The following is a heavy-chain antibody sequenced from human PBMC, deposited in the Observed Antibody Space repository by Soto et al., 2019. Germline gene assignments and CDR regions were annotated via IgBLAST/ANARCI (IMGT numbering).Heavy chain of an antibody. CDR2: IYPSGST. Sequence: PTETLSLTCTVSGGSISSYYWSWIRLPAGKGLEWIGRIYPSGSTNYNPSLKSRVTMSVDTSKNQFSLKLSSVTAADTAVYYCARDWTITGTTNWVDPWGQGTLVSVS. CDR3: ARDWTITGTTNWVDP. V-gene: IGHV4-4*07. D-gene: IGHD1-20*01. J-gene: IGHJ5*02. CDR1: GGSISSYY.